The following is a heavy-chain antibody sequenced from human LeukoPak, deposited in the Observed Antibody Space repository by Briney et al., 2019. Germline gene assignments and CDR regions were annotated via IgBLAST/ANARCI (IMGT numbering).Heavy chain of an antibody. CDR2: ISAYNGNT. D-gene: IGHD3-10*01. CDR3: ARVFSDYGSVSYSWFDP. Sequence: ASVKVSCKASGYTFTSYGISWVRQAPGQGLEWMGWISAYNGNTNYAQKLQGRVTMTTDTSTSTAYMELRSLRSDDTAVYYCARVFSDYGSVSYSWFDPWAREPWSPSPQ. V-gene: IGHV1-18*04. CDR1: GYTFTSYG. J-gene: IGHJ5*02.